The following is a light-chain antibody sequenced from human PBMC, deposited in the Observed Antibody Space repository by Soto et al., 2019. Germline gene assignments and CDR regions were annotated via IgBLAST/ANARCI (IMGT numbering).Light chain of an antibody. CDR3: SSYTSGFYV. CDR2: DVS. J-gene: IGLJ1*01. V-gene: IGLV2-14*02. Sequence: QSVLTQPASVSGSPGQSITISCTGTSSDVGSYNLVSWYQQHPGKAPKLMIYDVSDRPSGVSNRFSGSKSGNTASLTISGLQAEDEADYYCSSYTSGFYVFGTGTRSPS. CDR1: SSDVGSYNL.